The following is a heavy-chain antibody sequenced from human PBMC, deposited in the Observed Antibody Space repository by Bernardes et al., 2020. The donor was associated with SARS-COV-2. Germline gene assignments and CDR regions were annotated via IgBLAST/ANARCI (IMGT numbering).Heavy chain of an antibody. D-gene: IGHD1-26*01. CDR2: VYYSGET. V-gene: IGHV4-39*01. CDR3: ARHPRRLQVSGSWFDP. CDR1: GDSISSRTYY. J-gene: IGHJ5*02. Sequence: TLSLTCSVSGDSISSRTYYWGWIRQSPGKGLEWIGSVYYSGETYYNPSLKGRVTISVDTSKNQFSLRLSSPTAADAAVYYCARHPRRLQVSGSWFDPWGQGTLVNVSS.